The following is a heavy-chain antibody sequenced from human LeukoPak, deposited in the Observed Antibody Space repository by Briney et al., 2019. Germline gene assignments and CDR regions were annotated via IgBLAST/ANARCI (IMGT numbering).Heavy chain of an antibody. V-gene: IGHV3-23*01. J-gene: IGHJ6*03. CDR2: ISASGADT. CDR1: GFIFAKYA. CDR3: AKSSGPPYYYYYYYMDV. Sequence: GGSLRLSCTTSGFIFAKYAMAWVRQSPGKGLEWVSTISASGADTYYADSVRGRFTISRDNSKNTLYLQMNSLRAEDTAVYYCAKSSGPPYYYYYYYMDVWGKGTTVTISS. D-gene: IGHD6-19*01.